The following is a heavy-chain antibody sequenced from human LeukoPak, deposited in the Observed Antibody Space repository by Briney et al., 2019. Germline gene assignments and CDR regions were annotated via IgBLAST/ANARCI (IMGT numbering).Heavy chain of an antibody. D-gene: IGHD3-16*02. CDR2: ISAYNGNT. CDR1: GYTFTGYY. Sequence: GASVKVSCKASGYTFTGYYMHWVRQAPGQGLEWMGWISAYNGNTNYAQKLQGRVTMTTDTSTSTAYMELRSLRSDDTAVYYCARNEYDYVWGSYRYLSLDYWGQGTLVTVSS. V-gene: IGHV1-18*04. CDR3: ARNEYDYVWGSYRYLSLDY. J-gene: IGHJ4*02.